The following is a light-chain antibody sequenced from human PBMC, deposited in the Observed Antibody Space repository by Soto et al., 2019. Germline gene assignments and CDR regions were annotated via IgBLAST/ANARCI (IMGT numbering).Light chain of an antibody. CDR3: CSYAGPSSWV. Sequence: QAVVTQPASVSGSPGQSITISCTGTSSDVGTYSSVSWYQQQPGKAPKVMIYEGSRRPSGVSNRFSGSKSGNTASLTISGLQAEDEAEYYCCSYAGPSSWVFGGGTKLTVL. CDR1: SSDVGTYSS. J-gene: IGLJ3*02. V-gene: IGLV2-23*01. CDR2: EGS.